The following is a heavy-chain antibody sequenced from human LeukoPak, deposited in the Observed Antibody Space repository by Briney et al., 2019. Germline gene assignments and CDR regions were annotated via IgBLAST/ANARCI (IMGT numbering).Heavy chain of an antibody. Sequence: SETLSLTYTVSGGSISSYYWSWIRQPPGKGLEWIGYIYYSGSTNYNPSLKSRVTISVDTSKNHFSLKLSSVTAADTAVYYCARVTGYIVEDYFDYWGQGTLVTVSS. D-gene: IGHD3-22*01. V-gene: IGHV4-59*01. CDR3: ARVTGYIVEDYFDY. J-gene: IGHJ4*02. CDR2: IYYSGST. CDR1: GGSISSYY.